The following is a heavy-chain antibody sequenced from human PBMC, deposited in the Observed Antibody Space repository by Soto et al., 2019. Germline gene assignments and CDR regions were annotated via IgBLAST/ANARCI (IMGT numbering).Heavy chain of an antibody. CDR2: INHSGST. CDR3: ARGSSSSSVGDYYYGMDV. D-gene: IGHD6-6*01. V-gene: IGHV4-34*01. Sequence: SETLSLTCAVCGGSFSGYYWSGIRQPPGKGLEWIGEINHSGSTNYNPSLKSRVTISVDTSKNQFSLKLSSVTAADTAVYYCARGSSSSSVGDYYYGMDVWGQGTTVTVSS. CDR1: GGSFSGYY. J-gene: IGHJ6*02.